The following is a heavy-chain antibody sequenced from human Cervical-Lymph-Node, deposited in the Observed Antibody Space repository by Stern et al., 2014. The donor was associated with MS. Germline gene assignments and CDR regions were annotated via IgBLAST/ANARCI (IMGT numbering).Heavy chain of an antibody. CDR2: ISWNSGNI. D-gene: IGHD3-16*01. J-gene: IGHJ4*02. CDR1: GFNFDDYA. V-gene: IGHV3-9*01. Sequence: EVQLVESGGGLVQPGRSLRLSCAASGFNFDDYAMHWVRQPPGKGLAWVSGISWNSGNIHYAVSVKGRFTISRDNAKNSLYLQMNSLRTEDTASYYCAIGGAQVPEGFHYWGQGTLVTVSS. CDR3: AIGGAQVPEGFHY.